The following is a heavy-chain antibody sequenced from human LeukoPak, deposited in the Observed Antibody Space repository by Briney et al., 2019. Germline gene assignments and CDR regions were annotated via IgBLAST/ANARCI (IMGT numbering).Heavy chain of an antibody. CDR2: ISGSTGNT. V-gene: IGHV1-18*01. J-gene: IGHJ4*02. Sequence: GASVTVSCRASNYMFTRYGMSWVRQAPGQGPERVGWISGSTGNTNYAQKFQGRVTMSIDTSTSTTYMELRSLRFDDTAVYYCARSGRGTYYYFDLWGQGTLVSVSS. D-gene: IGHD1-26*01. CDR3: ARSGRGTYYYFDL. CDR1: NYMFTRYG.